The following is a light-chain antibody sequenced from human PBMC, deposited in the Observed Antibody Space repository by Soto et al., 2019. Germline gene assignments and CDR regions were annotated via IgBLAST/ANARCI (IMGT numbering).Light chain of an antibody. Sequence: QSASAGDRVTITCQASHDISNHLNWYQQKPGKAPKLLINDASNLETGVPSRFSGSGSGTDSTLTISSLPPEDIATYYCQQYVNALTFGGGTKEEIK. CDR1: HDISNH. CDR2: DAS. J-gene: IGKJ4*01. CDR3: QQYVNALT. V-gene: IGKV1-33*01.